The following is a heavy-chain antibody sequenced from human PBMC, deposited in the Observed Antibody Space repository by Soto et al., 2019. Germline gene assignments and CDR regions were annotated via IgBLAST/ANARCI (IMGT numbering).Heavy chain of an antibody. CDR1: GYTFTSYG. Sequence: ASVKVSCKASGYTFTSYGISWVRQSPGQGLEWMGWISAYNGNTNYAQKLQGRVTMTTDTSTSTAYMELRSLRSDDTAVYYCARGTIVYYDFWSGYPSPFDYWGQGTLVTVSS. CDR2: ISAYNGNT. CDR3: ARGTIVYYDFWSGYPSPFDY. J-gene: IGHJ4*02. V-gene: IGHV1-18*01. D-gene: IGHD3-3*01.